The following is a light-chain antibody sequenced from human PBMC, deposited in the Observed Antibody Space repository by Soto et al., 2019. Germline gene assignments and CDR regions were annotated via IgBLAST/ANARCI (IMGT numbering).Light chain of an antibody. Sequence: QSVLTQPPSASGTPGQRVTISCSGSYSNIGTHTVNWYQQLPGTAPKVLIYNDNQRPSGVPDRFSGSKSGTSASLAISGPQSEDEADYYCAAWDDSVSGWMFGGGTQLTVL. CDR1: YSNIGTHT. V-gene: IGLV1-44*01. J-gene: IGLJ3*02. CDR2: NDN. CDR3: AAWDDSVSGWM.